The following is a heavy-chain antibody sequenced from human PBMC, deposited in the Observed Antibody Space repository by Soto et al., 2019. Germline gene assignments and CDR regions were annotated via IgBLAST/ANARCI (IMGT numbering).Heavy chain of an antibody. D-gene: IGHD5-12*01. V-gene: IGHV4-38-2*01. J-gene: IGHJ4*02. Sequence: KSSETLSLTCAVSGYSISSGYYWGWIRQPPGKGLEWIGSIYHSGSTYYNPSLKSRVTISVDTSKNQFSLKLSSVTAADTAVYYCARQPPYLMGGYGDYVDYWGRGTLVTVSS. CDR3: ARQPPYLMGGYGDYVDY. CDR1: GYSISSGYY. CDR2: IYHSGST.